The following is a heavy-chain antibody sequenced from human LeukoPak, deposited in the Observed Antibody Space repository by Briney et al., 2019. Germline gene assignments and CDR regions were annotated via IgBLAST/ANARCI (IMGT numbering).Heavy chain of an antibody. J-gene: IGHJ4*02. Sequence: GGSLRLSCEVSDFAFSNFWMTWVRQAPGKGLEWVANIRQDGSEKYYVDSVKGRFTISRDNAKNSLYLQMNSLRAEDTALYYCARDFAYWGQGTLVTVSS. CDR1: DFAFSNFW. CDR3: ARDFAY. CDR2: IRQDGSEK. V-gene: IGHV3-7*01.